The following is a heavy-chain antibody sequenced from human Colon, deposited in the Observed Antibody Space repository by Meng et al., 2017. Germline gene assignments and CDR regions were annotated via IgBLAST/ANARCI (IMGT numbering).Heavy chain of an antibody. D-gene: IGHD3-3*01. CDR1: GYTFTSYD. J-gene: IGHJ5*02. CDR2: MNSNGGNT. V-gene: IGHV1-8*01. CDR3: ARITIFGVDPLDP. Sequence: QVQLVQSGAEVKKPGASVKVSCKASGYTFTSYDFHWVRQATGQGLELMGWMNSNGGNTGYAQKFQGRVTMTRNISISTAYMELSSLRSEDTAMYYCARITIFGVDPLDPWGQGTLVTVSS.